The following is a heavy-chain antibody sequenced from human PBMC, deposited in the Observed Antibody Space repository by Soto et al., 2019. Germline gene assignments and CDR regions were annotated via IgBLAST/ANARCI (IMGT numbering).Heavy chain of an antibody. CDR3: SKEGSAWDGVIDV. V-gene: IGHV3-23*01. CDR2: ISGSGSSI. Sequence: EVQLLESGGGLVQPGGSLRLSCGASGFTFRRYAMSWVRQAPGKGLEWVSVISGSGSSIDYADSVKGRFTISRDNSKNTLFLQMNSLRVEDAAVYYCSKEGSAWDGVIDVWGQGTMVTVSS. J-gene: IGHJ3*01. CDR1: GFTFRRYA. D-gene: IGHD6-19*01.